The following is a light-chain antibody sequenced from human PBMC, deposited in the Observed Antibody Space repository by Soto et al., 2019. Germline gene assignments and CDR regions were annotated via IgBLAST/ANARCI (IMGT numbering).Light chain of an antibody. V-gene: IGLV2-23*02. Sequence: QSVLTQPASVSGSPGQSITISCTGTSSDVGSYNLVSWYQQHPGKAPKLMIYEVSKRPSGVSNRFSGSKSGNTASLTISGLQAEDEADYYCCAYAGSSTLRFGPGTNVTVL. J-gene: IGLJ1*01. CDR1: SSDVGSYNL. CDR2: EVS. CDR3: CAYAGSSTLR.